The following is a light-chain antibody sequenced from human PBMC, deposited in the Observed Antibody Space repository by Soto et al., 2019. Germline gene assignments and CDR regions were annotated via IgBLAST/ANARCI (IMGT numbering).Light chain of an antibody. Sequence: DIQMPQSPSSVSASVGGRVTITCRASQGVSTWLDWYQQKPGKAPNLLIYTASSLQSGVPSRFSGSGSGTDFTLTINGLQPEDFATYYCQQAASFPITFGQGTRLEIK. CDR1: QGVSTW. CDR3: QQAASFPIT. CDR2: TAS. J-gene: IGKJ5*01. V-gene: IGKV1-12*01.